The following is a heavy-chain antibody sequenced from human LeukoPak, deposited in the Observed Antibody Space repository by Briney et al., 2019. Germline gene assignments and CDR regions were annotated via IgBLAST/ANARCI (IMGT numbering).Heavy chain of an antibody. V-gene: IGHV1-69*01. CDR1: GGTFSSYA. J-gene: IGHJ4*02. CDR3: ARGPHREYLEQWLTGQFGY. D-gene: IGHD6-19*01. Sequence: SVKVSCKASGGTFSSYAISRVRQAPGQGLEWMGGIIPIFGTANYAQKFQGRVTITADESTSTAYMELSSLRSEDTAVYYCARGPHREYLEQWLTGQFGYWGQGTLVTVSS. CDR2: IIPIFGTA.